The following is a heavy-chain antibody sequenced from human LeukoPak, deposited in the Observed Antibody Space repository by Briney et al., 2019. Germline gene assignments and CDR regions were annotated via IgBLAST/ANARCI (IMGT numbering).Heavy chain of an antibody. V-gene: IGHV4-39*07. CDR2: IYYSGST. CDR1: GGSISSSSYY. CDR3: ARDQMWVRGVIIGRSDAFDI. J-gene: IGHJ3*02. D-gene: IGHD3-10*01. Sequence: SETLSLTCTVSGGSISSSSYYWGWIRQPPGKGLEWIGSIYYSGSTNYNPSLKSRVTISVDTSKNQFSLKLSSVTAADTAVYYCARDQMWVRGVIIGRSDAFDIWGQGTMVTVSS.